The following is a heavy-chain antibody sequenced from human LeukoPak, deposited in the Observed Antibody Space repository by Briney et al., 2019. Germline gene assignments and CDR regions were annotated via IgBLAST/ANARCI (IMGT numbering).Heavy chain of an antibody. CDR2: IYYSGRT. CDR3: GRHRTAINKYGPYDAFDI. CDR1: GVSINSGDYY. Sequence: SETLSLTCTVSGVSINSGDYYWGWIRQPPGKGLEWIGTIYYSGRTYYNPPLKSRVTISEDTSKNQFSLRLTSVTAADTAIYSCGRHRTAINKYGPYDAFDIWGQGTMVTVPS. D-gene: IGHD3-10*01. J-gene: IGHJ3*02. V-gene: IGHV4-39*01.